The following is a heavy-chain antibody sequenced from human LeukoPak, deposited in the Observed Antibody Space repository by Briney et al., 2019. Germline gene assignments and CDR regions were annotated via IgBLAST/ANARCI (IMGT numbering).Heavy chain of an antibody. CDR2: IGSDYDR. D-gene: IGHD5-12*01. CDR1: GFAFGSYA. V-gene: IGHV3-23*01. CDR3: AKSAGVATIYFDC. Sequence: GGSLRLSCTASGFAFGSYAMAWVRQAPGKGLEGVAAIGSDYDRVHEDSVKGRFTISRDNSKSTLYLQMDNLRPEDTAVCFCAKSAGVATIYFDCWGQGALVTVSS. J-gene: IGHJ4*02.